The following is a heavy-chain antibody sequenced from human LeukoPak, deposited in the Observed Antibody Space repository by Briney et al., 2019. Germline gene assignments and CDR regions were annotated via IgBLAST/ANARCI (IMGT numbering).Heavy chain of an antibody. CDR1: GFTFSNYY. J-gene: IGHJ3*02. V-gene: IGHV3-74*01. Sequence: GGSLRLSCAASGFTFSNYYMHWVRQAPGKGLVWVSHINGDGSTTGYADSVQGRFTISRDNAKNTLYLQMNSLRAEDTAVYYCARRQGRRGIVGPTILKGAFDIWGQGTKVTVSS. CDR2: INGDGSTT. CDR3: ARRQGRRGIVGPTILKGAFDI. D-gene: IGHD1-26*01.